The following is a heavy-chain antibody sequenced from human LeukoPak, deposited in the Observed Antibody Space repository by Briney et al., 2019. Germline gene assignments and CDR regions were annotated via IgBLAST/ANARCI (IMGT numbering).Heavy chain of an antibody. Sequence: GASVKVSCKASGYTFTSYGISWVRQAPGQGLEWMGWISAYNGNTNYAQKLQGRVTMTTDTSTSTAYMELRSLRSDDTAVYYCARDYNWNDPWWFDPWGQGTLVTVSS. V-gene: IGHV1-18*01. D-gene: IGHD1-1*01. CDR1: GYTFTSYG. J-gene: IGHJ5*02. CDR2: ISAYNGNT. CDR3: ARDYNWNDPWWFDP.